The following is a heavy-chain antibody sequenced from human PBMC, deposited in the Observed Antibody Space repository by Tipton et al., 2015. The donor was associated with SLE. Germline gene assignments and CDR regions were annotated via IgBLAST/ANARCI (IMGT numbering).Heavy chain of an antibody. CDR2: VYYSGST. V-gene: IGHV4-59*08. D-gene: IGHD6-19*01. J-gene: IGHJ5*02. CDR1: GGSFGDDY. CDR3: ARLIAVSNTVDWFDP. Sequence: TLSLTCAVYGGSFGDDYWSWIRQPPGKGLEWIGYVYYSGSTNYNPSLKSRVTISVETSKSQFSLKLNSVDAADTAVYYCARLIAVSNTVDWFDPWGQGTLVTVSS.